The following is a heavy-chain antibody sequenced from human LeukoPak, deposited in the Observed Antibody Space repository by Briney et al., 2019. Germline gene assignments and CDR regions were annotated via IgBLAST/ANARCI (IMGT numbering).Heavy chain of an antibody. V-gene: IGHV4-4*02. CDR2: IYHSGST. CDR1: GGSISSSNW. D-gene: IGHD3-9*01. CDR3: ARGMLYYDILTGYRDYYMDV. Sequence: SETLSLTCAVSGGSISSSNWWSWVRQPPGKGLEWIGEIYHSGSTNYNPSLKSRVTISVDTSKNQFSLKLSSVTAADTAVYYCARGMLYYDILTGYRDYYMDVWGKGTTVTISS. J-gene: IGHJ6*03.